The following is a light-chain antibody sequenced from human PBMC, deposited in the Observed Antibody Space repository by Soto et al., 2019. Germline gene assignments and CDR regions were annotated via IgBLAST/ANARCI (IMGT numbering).Light chain of an antibody. CDR2: GAS. Sequence: EILMTQSPDTLSVSPGERVTLSCRASRTVSNRLAWYQHKPGQAPRLLISGASTGATGIPDRFSGSGSGTDFTLTISRLEPEDFAVYYCQQYGSFSITFGQGTRLEIK. J-gene: IGKJ5*01. CDR1: RTVSNR. CDR3: QQYGSFSIT. V-gene: IGKV3-20*01.